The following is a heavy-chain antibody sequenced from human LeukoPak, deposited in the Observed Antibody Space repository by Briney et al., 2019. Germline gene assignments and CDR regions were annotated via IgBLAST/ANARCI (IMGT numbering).Heavy chain of an antibody. CDR1: GGSFSGYY. Sequence: PSETLSLTCAVYGGSFSGYYWSWIRQPPGKGLEWIGEINHSGSTNYNPSLKSRVTISVDTSKNQFSLKLSSVTAADTAVYYCARGSPRPWGEGTLVTVSS. CDR3: ARGSPRP. CDR2: INHSGST. J-gene: IGHJ5*02. V-gene: IGHV4-34*01.